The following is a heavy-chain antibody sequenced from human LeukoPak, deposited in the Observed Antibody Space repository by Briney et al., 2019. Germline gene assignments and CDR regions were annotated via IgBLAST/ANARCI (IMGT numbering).Heavy chain of an antibody. Sequence: GGSLRLSWAASGFTFSDYFMSWIRQAPGKGLEWVSYISSSGSTIYYADSVKGRFTVSRDNAKNSLYLQMNSLRAEDTAIYYCARDLGSYSSGWYMGFDYWGQGTLVTVSS. CDR3: ARDLGSYSSGWYMGFDY. CDR1: GFTFSDYF. CDR2: ISSSGSTI. V-gene: IGHV3-11*04. D-gene: IGHD6-19*01. J-gene: IGHJ4*02.